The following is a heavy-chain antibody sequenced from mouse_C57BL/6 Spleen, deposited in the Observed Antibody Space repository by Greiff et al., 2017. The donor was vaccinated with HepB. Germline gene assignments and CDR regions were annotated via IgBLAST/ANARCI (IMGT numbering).Heavy chain of an antibody. Sequence: DVKVEESGGGLVQSGRSLRLSCATSGFTFSDFYMEWVRQAPGKGLEWIAASRNKANDYTTEYSASVKGRFIGSRDTSQSILYLQMNALRAEDTAIYYCARDDDYDGALFAYWGQGTLVTVSA. CDR2: SRNKANDYTT. CDR1: GFTFSDFY. D-gene: IGHD2-4*01. V-gene: IGHV7-1*01. CDR3: ARDDDYDGALFAY. J-gene: IGHJ3*01.